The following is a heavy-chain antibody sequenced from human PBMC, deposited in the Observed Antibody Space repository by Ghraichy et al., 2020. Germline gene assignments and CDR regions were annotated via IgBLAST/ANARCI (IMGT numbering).Heavy chain of an antibody. Sequence: GGSLRLSCAASGFTFSDSAMSWVRQAPGKGLEWVSAIRATGGGTYYADSVKGRFTISRDNSKNTLYLQMNSLRAEDTAIYYCANPFASGRRYFDSWGQGTLVTVSS. J-gene: IGHJ4*02. D-gene: IGHD3-10*01. CDR2: IRATGGGT. CDR1: GFTFSDSA. V-gene: IGHV3-23*01. CDR3: ANPFASGRRYFDS.